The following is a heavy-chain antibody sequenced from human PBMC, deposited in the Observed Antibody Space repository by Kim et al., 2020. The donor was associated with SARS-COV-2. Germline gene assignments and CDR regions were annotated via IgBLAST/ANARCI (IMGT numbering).Heavy chain of an antibody. J-gene: IGHJ4*02. V-gene: IGHV4-39*07. D-gene: IGHD3-9*01. CDR2: FDYSGNS. CDR1: SNSVLRSNHY. Sequence: SETLSLTCTVSSNSVLRSNHYWGWIRQPPGKGLEWIVNFDYSGNSYYNPSLESRVTISLDKSKNQFSLRLTSVTAADSAMYFCARGIRNFPHDYWGQGTLVTVSS. CDR3: ARGIRNFPHDY.